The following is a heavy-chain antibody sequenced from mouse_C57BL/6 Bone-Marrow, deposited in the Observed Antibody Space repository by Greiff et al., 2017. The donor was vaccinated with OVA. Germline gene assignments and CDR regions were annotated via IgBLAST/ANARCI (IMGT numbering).Heavy chain of an antibody. Sequence: VQLQQSGAELVRPGASVKLSCTASGFNIKDDYMHWVKQRPEQGLEWIGWIDPENGDTEYASKFQGKVTITADTSSNTAYLQLSSLTSEDTAVYYCTPPITTVVASDYWGQGTTLTVSS. D-gene: IGHD1-1*01. J-gene: IGHJ2*01. CDR1: GFNIKDDY. CDR3: TPPITTVVASDY. CDR2: IDPENGDT. V-gene: IGHV14-4*01.